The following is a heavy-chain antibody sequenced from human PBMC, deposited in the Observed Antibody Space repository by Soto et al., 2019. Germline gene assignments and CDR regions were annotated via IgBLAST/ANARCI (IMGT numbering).Heavy chain of an antibody. V-gene: IGHV3-9*01. CDR3: AKDTAPGFYDANGHLDY. CDR1: GISFDDYA. Sequence: GGSLRLSCVVSGISFDDYAMYWAWIVPGQGLEWVSGINWDSGDIGYADSVKGRFTISRDNAKNSLYLQMNSVNTEDTALYDCAKDTAPGFYDANGHLDYWGQGTPVTV. D-gene: IGHD2-8*01. CDR2: INWDSGDI. J-gene: IGHJ4*02.